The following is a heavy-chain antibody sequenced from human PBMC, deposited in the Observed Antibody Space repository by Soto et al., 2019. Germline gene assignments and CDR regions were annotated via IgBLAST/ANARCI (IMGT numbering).Heavy chain of an antibody. Sequence: ASRKVSCKASGYPFTRDHMHLVRQAPWPRPEGMGIITPSGGSTSYAQKFQGRVTMTRDTSTSTVYMELSSLRSEDTAVYYCARESRALGYCSGGSCPGGAFDIWGQGTMVTVSS. CDR2: ITPSGGST. D-gene: IGHD2-15*01. J-gene: IGHJ3*02. V-gene: IGHV1-46*01. CDR3: ARESRALGYCSGGSCPGGAFDI. CDR1: GYPFTRDH.